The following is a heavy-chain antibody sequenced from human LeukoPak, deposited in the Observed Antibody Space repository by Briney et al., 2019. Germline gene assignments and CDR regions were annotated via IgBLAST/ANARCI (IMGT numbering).Heavy chain of an antibody. CDR2: INPNSGGT. D-gene: IGHD2-2*01. V-gene: IGHV1-2*02. CDR3: ARTSRYCSSTSCYPDYFDY. CDR1: GYTFTGYY. J-gene: IGHJ4*02. Sequence: ASVKVSCKASGYTFTGYYMHWVRQAPGQGLEWMGWINPNSGGTNYAQKFQGRVTMTRDTSISTAYMELSRLRSDDTAVYYCARTSRYCSSTSCYPDYFDYWGQGTLVTVSS.